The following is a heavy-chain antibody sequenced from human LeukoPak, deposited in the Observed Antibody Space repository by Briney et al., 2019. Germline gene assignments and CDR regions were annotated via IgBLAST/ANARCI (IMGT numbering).Heavy chain of an antibody. D-gene: IGHD7-27*01. Sequence: SETLSLTCAVYGGSFGGYYWSWIRQPPGKGLEWIGEINHSGSTNYNPSLKSRVTISVDTSKNQFSLRLSSMTAADTAVYFCARKDWGKLVLDYWGQGTLVTVSS. CDR2: INHSGST. V-gene: IGHV4-34*01. CDR3: ARKDWGKLVLDY. CDR1: GGSFGGYY. J-gene: IGHJ4*02.